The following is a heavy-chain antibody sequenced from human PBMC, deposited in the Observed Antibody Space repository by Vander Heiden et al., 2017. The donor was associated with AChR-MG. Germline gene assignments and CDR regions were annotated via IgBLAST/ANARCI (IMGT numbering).Heavy chain of an antibody. V-gene: IGHV3-30-3*01. CDR1: GFTFSSYA. Sequence: QVQLVDSGGGVVQPGRSLRLSCAASGFTFSSYAMHWVRQAPGKGLEWVALISYDGSNKYYADSVKGRFTISRDNSKNTLYLQMNSLRPEDTAVYYCARGPPTSVGSLDYWGQGTLVTVSS. CDR2: ISYDGSNK. CDR3: ARGPPTSVGSLDY. J-gene: IGHJ4*02. D-gene: IGHD1-26*01.